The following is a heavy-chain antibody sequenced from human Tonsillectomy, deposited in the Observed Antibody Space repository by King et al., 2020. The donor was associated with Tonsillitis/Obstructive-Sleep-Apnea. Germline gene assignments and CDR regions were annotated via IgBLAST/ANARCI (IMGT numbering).Heavy chain of an antibody. CDR3: AKGRTGVYWYFDL. Sequence: VQLVESGGGVVQPGRSLRLSCAASGFTFSSYGMHWVRQAPGKGLERVAVISYDGSNKYYADSVKGRFTISRDNSKNTLYLQMNSLRAEDTAVYYCAKGRTGVYWYFDLWGRGTLVTVSS. J-gene: IGHJ2*01. V-gene: IGHV3-30*18. CDR2: ISYDGSNK. D-gene: IGHD7-27*01. CDR1: GFTFSSYG.